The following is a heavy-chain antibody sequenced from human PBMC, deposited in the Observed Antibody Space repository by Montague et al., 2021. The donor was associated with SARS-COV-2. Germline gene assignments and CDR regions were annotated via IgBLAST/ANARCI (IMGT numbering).Heavy chain of an antibody. CDR1: GFTSGFIFRKVA. CDR3: AKEMGHGRPFDY. V-gene: IGHV3-23*01. CDR2: IGGSGDT. D-gene: IGHD2-15*01. J-gene: IGHJ4*02. Sequence: SPRLSCAASGFTSGFIFRKVAMSWVRQAPGKGLEWVSAIGGSGDTYYADSVKGRFAISRDNSKNTLYLQMNSLRADDTAVYYCAKEMGHGRPFDYWGQGALVTVSS.